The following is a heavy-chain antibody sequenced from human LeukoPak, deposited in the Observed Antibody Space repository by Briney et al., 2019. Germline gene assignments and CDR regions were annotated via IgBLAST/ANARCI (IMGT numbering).Heavy chain of an antibody. CDR3: ARDFFHGHCSGLTCFLLDS. CDR1: GYTFTRYG. V-gene: IGHV1-18*01. J-gene: IGHJ4*02. Sequence: ASVKVSCKASGYTFTRYGITWVRQAPGQGREWMGWISAYNGNTNYAQKFQGGLTVTTDTSTNTAYMELRSLRPDDTAVYYCARDFFHGHCSGLTCFLLDSWGQGSLVTVSS. CDR2: ISAYNGNT. D-gene: IGHD2-15*01.